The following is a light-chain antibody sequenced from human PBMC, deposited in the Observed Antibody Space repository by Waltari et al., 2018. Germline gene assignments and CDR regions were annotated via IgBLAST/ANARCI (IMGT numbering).Light chain of an antibody. CDR1: QSLLHSNGYSF. CDR3: MQALQTPFT. J-gene: IGKJ3*01. Sequence: QSLLHSNGYSFLDWYLQKPWQSPQLLIYLGSNRASGVPDRFSGSGSGTDFTLKISRVEAEDVGVYYCMQALQTPFTFGPGTKVDIK. CDR2: LGS. V-gene: IGKV2-28*01.